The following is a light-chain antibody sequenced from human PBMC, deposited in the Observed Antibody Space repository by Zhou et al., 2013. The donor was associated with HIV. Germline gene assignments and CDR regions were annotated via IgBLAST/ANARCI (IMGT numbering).Light chain of an antibody. CDR3: QQYNSYSYT. CDR2: KAS. V-gene: IGKV1-5*03. Sequence: DIQLTQSPSILSASVGDRVTITCRASQSISSWLAWYQQKPGKVPKLLIYKASSLESGVPSRFSGSGSGTEFTLTISSLQPDDFATYYCQQYNSYSYTFG. J-gene: IGKJ2*01. CDR1: QSISSW.